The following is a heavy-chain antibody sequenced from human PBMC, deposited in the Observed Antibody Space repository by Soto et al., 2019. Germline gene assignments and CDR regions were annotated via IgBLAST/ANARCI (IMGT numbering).Heavy chain of an antibody. V-gene: IGHV3-23*01. CDR2: ISGSGGST. J-gene: IGHJ4*02. CDR1: GFTFSSYA. D-gene: IGHD3-22*01. Sequence: GGSLRLSCAASGFTFSSYAMSWVRQAPGKGLEWVSAISGSGGSTYYADSVKGRFTISRDNSKNTLYLQMNSLRAEDTAVYYCAKVSPSGVVVIPIFDYWGQGTLVTVSS. CDR3: AKVSPSGVVVIPIFDY.